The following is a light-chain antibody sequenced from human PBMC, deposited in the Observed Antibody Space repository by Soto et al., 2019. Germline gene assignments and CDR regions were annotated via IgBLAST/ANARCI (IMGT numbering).Light chain of an antibody. J-gene: IGKJ1*01. Sequence: EIVLTQSPGTLSLSPGERATLACSASQSVSNNYLAWYQQKPGQAPRLLIYCASSRATGIPYRFSGSGSGTEFTLTISRMEPEDFAVFYCQQYGSSPRTFGQGTRVEIK. CDR3: QQYGSSPRT. CDR1: QSVSNNY. V-gene: IGKV3-20*01. CDR2: CAS.